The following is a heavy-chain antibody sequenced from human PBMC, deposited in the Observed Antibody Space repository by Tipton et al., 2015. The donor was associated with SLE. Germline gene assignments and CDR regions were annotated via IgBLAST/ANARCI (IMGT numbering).Heavy chain of an antibody. J-gene: IGHJ6*02. CDR1: GFTISSSW. V-gene: IGHV3-74*01. Sequence: SLRLSCAASGFTISSSWMNWVRQAPGKGPVWVSHSDDRSTIYADSVKGRFTISRDNARNTVSLQMHSLRAEDTAVYYCAREKPGYGMDYYGMDVWGQGTTVTVS. D-gene: IGHD5-12*01. CDR2: SDDRST. CDR3: AREKPGYGMDYYGMDV.